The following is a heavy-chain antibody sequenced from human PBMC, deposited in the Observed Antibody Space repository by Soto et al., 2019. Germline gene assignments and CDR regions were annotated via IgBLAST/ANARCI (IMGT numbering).Heavy chain of an antibody. J-gene: IGHJ4*02. CDR1: GGSISSSSYY. Sequence: PSETLSLTCTVSGGSISSSSYYWGWIRQPPGKGLEWIGSIYYSGSTYYNPSLKSRVTISVDTSKNQFSLKLSSVTAADTAVYYCARHCTNGVCYDYWGQGTLVTVSS. V-gene: IGHV4-39*01. D-gene: IGHD2-8*01. CDR3: ARHCTNGVCYDY. CDR2: IYYSGST.